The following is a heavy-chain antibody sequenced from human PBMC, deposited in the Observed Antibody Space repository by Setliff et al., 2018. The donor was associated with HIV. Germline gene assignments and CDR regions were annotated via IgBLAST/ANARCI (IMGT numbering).Heavy chain of an antibody. D-gene: IGHD2-15*01. Sequence: SETLSLTCTVSSGSISSNSYYWGWIRQPPGKGLEWIGSIYYSGSTFYNPSLKSRVSISLDMSKNLFSLNLTSVTAADTAVYYCARDLGYCSGGSCYWYYWGQGTLVTVSS. J-gene: IGHJ4*02. CDR2: IYYSGST. CDR1: SGSISSNSYY. V-gene: IGHV4-39*07. CDR3: ARDLGYCSGGSCYWYY.